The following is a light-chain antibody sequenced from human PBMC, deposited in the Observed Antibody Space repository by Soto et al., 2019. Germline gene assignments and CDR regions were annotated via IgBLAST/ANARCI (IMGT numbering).Light chain of an antibody. V-gene: IGLV2-14*01. CDR3: SSYTSTSTLV. J-gene: IGLJ2*01. CDR1: SSDVGGYKY. CDR2: DVS. Sequence: QSALTQPASVSGSPGQSITISCTGTSSDVGGYKYVSWYQQHPGKAPKLMIYDVSNRPSGVSNRFSGSKSGNTASLTISGLQAEDEAYYYCSSYTSTSTLVLGGGTKLTVL.